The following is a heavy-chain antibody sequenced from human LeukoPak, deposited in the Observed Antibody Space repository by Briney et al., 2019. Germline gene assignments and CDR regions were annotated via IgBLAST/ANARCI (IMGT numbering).Heavy chain of an antibody. V-gene: IGHV4-59*01. CDR3: ATERDYGDFIL. CDR2: IYYSGST. CDR1: GGSISNYY. J-gene: IGHJ4*02. D-gene: IGHD4-17*01. Sequence: PSETLSFTCTVYGGSISNYYWSWLRQPPGQGLEWIGYIYYSGSTNYNPSLRSRVTISMDTSKNQFSLKLSSVTAADTAVYYCATERDYGDFILWGQGTLVTVSS.